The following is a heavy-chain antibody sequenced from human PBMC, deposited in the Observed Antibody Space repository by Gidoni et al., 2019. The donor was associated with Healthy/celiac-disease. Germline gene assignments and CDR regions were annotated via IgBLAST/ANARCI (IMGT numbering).Heavy chain of an antibody. D-gene: IGHD3-16*01. CDR2: IYYSGCT. V-gene: IGHV4-39*01. J-gene: IGHJ4*02. CDR1: GGSISSSSYY. CDR3: LTFGGGYYFDY. Sequence: QLQPQASGPGLVKPSEARSLTCTLSGGSISSSSYYWGWIRQPPGKGVEWIGSIYYSGCTYYNPSLQSRVTISVDTSKSQFSLKLSSVTAADTAVYYCLTFGGGYYFDYWGQGTLVTVSS.